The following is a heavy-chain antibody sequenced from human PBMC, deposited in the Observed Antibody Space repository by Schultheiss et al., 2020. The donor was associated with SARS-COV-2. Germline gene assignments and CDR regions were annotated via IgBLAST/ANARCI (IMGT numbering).Heavy chain of an antibody. Sequence: SQTLSLTCSVSGDSIGTYYWNWVRQSPGKGLEWIGYIYYSGSTNYNPSVKSRVTISVDTSKNQFSLKLSSVTAADTAVYYCARRMFYYYGMDVWGQGTTVTVSS. CDR1: GDSIGTYY. D-gene: IGHD3-10*02. J-gene: IGHJ6*02. V-gene: IGHV4-59*01. CDR3: ARRMFYYYGMDV. CDR2: IYYSGST.